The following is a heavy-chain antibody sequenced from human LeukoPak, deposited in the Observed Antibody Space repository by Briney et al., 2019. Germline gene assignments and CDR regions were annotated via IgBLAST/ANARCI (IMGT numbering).Heavy chain of an antibody. J-gene: IGHJ4*02. D-gene: IGHD3-3*01. CDR2: IKQDGSEK. V-gene: IGHV3-7*01. CDR1: GFSFSSYW. Sequence: GGSLRLSCAASGFSFSSYWMSWVRQAPGKGLEWVANIKQDGSEKYYVDSVKGRFTISRDNAKNSLYLQMNSLRAEDTAVYYCARDSDFWSGYYLHYFDYWGQGTLVTVSS. CDR3: ARDSDFWSGYYLHYFDY.